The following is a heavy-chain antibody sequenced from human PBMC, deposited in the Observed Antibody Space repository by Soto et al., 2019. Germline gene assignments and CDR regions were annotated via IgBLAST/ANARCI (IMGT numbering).Heavy chain of an antibody. V-gene: IGHV3-7*03. D-gene: IGHD2-2*02. J-gene: IGHJ5*02. Sequence: GGSLRLSFITSGFTFSKFWMSWVRQATGKGLEWVANIKHDGSQSYYEDSVKGRFTISRDNAKNSLYLQVNSLRVDDTDVYFCERLLLYSTSGRGWFDPRGQGTLVPVSS. CDR3: ERLLLYSTSGRGWFDP. CDR1: GFTFSKFW. CDR2: IKHDGSQS.